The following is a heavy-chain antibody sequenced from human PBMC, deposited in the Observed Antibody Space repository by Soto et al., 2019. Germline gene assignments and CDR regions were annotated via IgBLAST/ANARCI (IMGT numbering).Heavy chain of an antibody. CDR2: ISYDGSNK. CDR3: AKDGFRWEQPGHAFDI. CDR1: GFTFSSYG. J-gene: IGHJ3*02. D-gene: IGHD1-26*01. Sequence: GGSLRLSCAASGFTFSSYGMHWVRQAPGKGLEWVAVISYDGSNKYYADSVKGRFTISRDNSKNTLYLQMNSLRAEDTAVYYCAKDGFRWEQPGHAFDIWGQGTMVTVSS. V-gene: IGHV3-30*18.